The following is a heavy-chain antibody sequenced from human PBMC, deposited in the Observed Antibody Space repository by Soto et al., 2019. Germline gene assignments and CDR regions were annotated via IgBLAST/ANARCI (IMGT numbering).Heavy chain of an antibody. CDR3: VRGDTIRGFDY. V-gene: IGHV1-46*01. D-gene: IGHD3-10*01. CDR2: VNPSGGGP. Sequence: QVHLVQSAAEVKKPGASVNGSCKASGYIFTSYYIHWVRQAPGQGLEWMGIVNPSGGGPSSSQNFQGRVTMTRDTSTTTVYMEVSSLRSEDTALYCCVRGDTIRGFDYWGQGTLVTVSS. J-gene: IGHJ4*02. CDR1: GYIFTSYY.